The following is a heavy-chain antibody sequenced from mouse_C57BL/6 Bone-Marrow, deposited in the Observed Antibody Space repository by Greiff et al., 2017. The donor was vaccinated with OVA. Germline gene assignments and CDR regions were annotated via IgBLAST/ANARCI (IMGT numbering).Heavy chain of an antibody. CDR2: IDPENGDT. D-gene: IGHD2-3*01. CDR3: TDDGYYVDY. J-gene: IGHJ2*01. Sequence: EVQLQQSGAELVRPGASVKLSCTASGFTINDDYMHWVKQRPEQGLEWIGWIDPENGDTEYASKFQGKATITADTSSNTAYLQLSSLTSEDTAVYYCTDDGYYVDYWGQGTTLTVSS. CDR1: GFTINDDY. V-gene: IGHV14-4*01.